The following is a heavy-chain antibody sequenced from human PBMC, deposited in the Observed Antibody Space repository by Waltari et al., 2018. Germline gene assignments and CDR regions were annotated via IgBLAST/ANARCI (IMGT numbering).Heavy chain of an antibody. CDR2: ISAYNGNT. CDR1: GYTFTSYG. CDR3: ARDSRYYYYYGMDV. V-gene: IGHV1-18*01. Sequence: QVQLVQSGAEVKKPGASVKVSCRASGYTFTSYGSSWVRQAPGQGLEWMGGISAYNGNTNYAQKLQGRVTMTTDTSTSTAYMELRSLRSDDTAVYYCARDSRYYYYYGMDVWGQGTTVTVSS. J-gene: IGHJ6*02.